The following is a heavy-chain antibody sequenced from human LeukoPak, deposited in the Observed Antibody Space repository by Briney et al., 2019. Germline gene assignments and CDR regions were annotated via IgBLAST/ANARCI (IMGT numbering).Heavy chain of an antibody. CDR1: GFTFSSYS. CDR2: ISSSSSTI. J-gene: IGHJ4*02. CDR3: ARDSSGYSSGWYLDY. Sequence: GGSLRLSCAASGFTFSSYSMNWVRQAPGKGLEWVSYISSSSSTIYYADSVKGRFTISRDNSKNTLYLQMNSLRAEDTAVYYCARDSSGYSSGWYLDYWGQGTLVTVSS. V-gene: IGHV3-48*01. D-gene: IGHD6-19*01.